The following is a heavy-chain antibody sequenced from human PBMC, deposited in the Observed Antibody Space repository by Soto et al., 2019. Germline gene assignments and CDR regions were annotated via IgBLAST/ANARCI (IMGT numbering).Heavy chain of an antibody. CDR3: ARDIRILYYDFWSGSRPDY. D-gene: IGHD3-3*01. V-gene: IGHV3-30-3*01. CDR2: ISYDGSNK. CDR1: GFTFSSYA. Sequence: HPGGSLRLSCAASGFTFSSYAMSWVRQAPGKGLEWVAVISYDGSNKYYADSVKGRFTISRDNSKNTLYLQMNSLRAEDTAVYYCARDIRILYYDFWSGSRPDYGGEGTLVTVSS. J-gene: IGHJ4*02.